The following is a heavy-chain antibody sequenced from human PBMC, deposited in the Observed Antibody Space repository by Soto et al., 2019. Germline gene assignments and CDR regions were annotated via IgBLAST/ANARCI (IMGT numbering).Heavy chain of an antibody. V-gene: IGHV1-46*01. CDR1: GYRFTSHY. J-gene: IGHJ6*02. D-gene: IGHD2-2*01. CDR2: IYPGGVNI. Sequence: ASVKVSCKAIGYRFTSHYMHWVRQAPGQGLEWMGTIYPGGVNIGYAQKFKGRVTMTKDTSTSTVYMELSSLRSEDTAVYYCARARVVLVPAASGVDVWGQGTTVTVSS. CDR3: ARARVVLVPAASGVDV.